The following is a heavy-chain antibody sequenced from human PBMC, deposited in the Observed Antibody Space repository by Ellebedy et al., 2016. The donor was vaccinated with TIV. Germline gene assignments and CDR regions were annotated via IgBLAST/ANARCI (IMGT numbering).Heavy chain of an antibody. V-gene: IGHV4-59*08. CDR3: ARLKYCRGGSCDALDI. Sequence: MPSETLSLTCTVSGDPINDYYWSWIRQPPGKGLEYIGYIYYRGRTKYHLSLKSRVTISVDTSKNKFSLKLSSVTAAATSVYYCARLKYCRGGSCDALDIWGQGIIVTVSS. CDR2: IYYRGRT. D-gene: IGHD2-15*01. J-gene: IGHJ3*02. CDR1: GDPINDYY.